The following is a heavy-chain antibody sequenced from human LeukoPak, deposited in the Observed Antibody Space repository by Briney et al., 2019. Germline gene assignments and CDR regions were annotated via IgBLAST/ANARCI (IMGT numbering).Heavy chain of an antibody. CDR1: GFTFSNYW. Sequence: GGSLRLSCEGSGFTFSNYWMGWVRQAPGKGLQWVANIKTDGSEKYYVDSVKGRFTISRDNAKNSLYLQTNSLRAEDTAVYYCTRGSYGDYEYWGQGTLVTVSS. V-gene: IGHV3-7*01. J-gene: IGHJ4*02. CDR2: IKTDGSEK. D-gene: IGHD4-17*01. CDR3: TRGSYGDYEY.